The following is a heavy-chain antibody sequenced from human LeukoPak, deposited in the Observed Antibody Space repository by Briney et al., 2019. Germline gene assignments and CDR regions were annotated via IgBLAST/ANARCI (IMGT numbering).Heavy chain of an antibody. D-gene: IGHD3-10*01. Sequence: GSLRLSCAASGFTFSDYYMSWIRQPPGKGLEWIGYIYYSGSTNYNPSLKSRVTISVDTSKNQFSLKLSSVTAADTAVYYCARTTYGSGLDYWGQGTLVTVSS. CDR2: IYYSGST. V-gene: IGHV4-59*01. CDR1: GFTFSDYY. CDR3: ARTTYGSGLDY. J-gene: IGHJ4*02.